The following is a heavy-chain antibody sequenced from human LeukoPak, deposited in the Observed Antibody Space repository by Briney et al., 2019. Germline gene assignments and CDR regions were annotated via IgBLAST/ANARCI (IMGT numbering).Heavy chain of an antibody. CDR1: GYTFTGYH. CDR3: AREGVAGTGSYYFDY. D-gene: IGHD6-19*01. CDR2: INPNSGGT. J-gene: IGHJ4*02. Sequence: ASVKVSCKASGYTFTGYHMHWVRQAPGQGLEWMGWINPNSGGTNYAQKFQGRVTMTRDTSISTAYMELSRLRSDDTAVYYCAREGVAGTGSYYFDYWGQGTLVTVSS. V-gene: IGHV1-2*02.